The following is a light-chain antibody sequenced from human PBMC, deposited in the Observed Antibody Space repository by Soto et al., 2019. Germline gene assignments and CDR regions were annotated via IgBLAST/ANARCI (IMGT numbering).Light chain of an antibody. CDR3: QQYSDSPQT. V-gene: IGKV3-20*01. CDR1: ESVDSNY. Sequence: EIVLTQSPGTLSLSPGERATLSCRATESVDSNYLAWYQQKPGQAPRLLIYGVASRATGTPDRFSGSGSGTDFILTISRLDPEDSAVYYCQQYSDSPQTFGQGTKVEIK. CDR2: GVA. J-gene: IGKJ1*01.